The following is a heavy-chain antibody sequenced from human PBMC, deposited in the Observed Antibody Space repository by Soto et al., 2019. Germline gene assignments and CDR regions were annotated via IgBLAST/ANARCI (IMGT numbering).Heavy chain of an antibody. CDR3: ASRQMTTVTPFDY. J-gene: IGHJ4*02. CDR1: GGSFSGYY. D-gene: IGHD4-17*01. V-gene: IGHV4-34*01. Sequence: SETLSLTCAVYGGSFSGYYWSWIRQPPGKGLEWIGEINHSGSTNYNPSLKSRVTISVDTSKNQFSLKLSSVTAADTAVYYCASRQMTTVTPFDYWGQGTLVTSPQ. CDR2: INHSGST.